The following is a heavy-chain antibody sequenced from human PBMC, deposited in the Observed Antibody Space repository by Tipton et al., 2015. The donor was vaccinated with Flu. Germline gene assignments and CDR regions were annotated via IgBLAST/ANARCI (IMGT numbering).Heavy chain of an antibody. CDR3: ARDPSLGMPEYLDY. CDR2: IYNNKYT. V-gene: IGHV4-59*12. D-gene: IGHD2-2*01. Sequence: TLSLTCSVSGGSIGSFYWNWIRQPPGKGLEWIGYIYNNKYTKYNPSLKSRVTISVDTSKKQFSLQLRSVTAADTAVYYCARDPSLGMPEYLDYWGQGTLVTASS. CDR1: GGSIGSFY. J-gene: IGHJ4*02.